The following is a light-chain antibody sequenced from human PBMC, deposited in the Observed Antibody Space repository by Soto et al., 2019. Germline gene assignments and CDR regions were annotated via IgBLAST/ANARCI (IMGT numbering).Light chain of an antibody. CDR2: SNN. V-gene: IGLV1-44*01. Sequence: QSVLTQPPSASGTPGQRVTISCSGSSSNVGSNSVNWFQQLPGAAPKLLIYSNNRRPSGVPDRFSGSKSGTSASLAISGLQSEDEADYYCAAWDDSLTGAVFGGGTQLTVL. CDR1: SSNVGSNS. CDR3: AAWDDSLTGAV. J-gene: IGLJ7*01.